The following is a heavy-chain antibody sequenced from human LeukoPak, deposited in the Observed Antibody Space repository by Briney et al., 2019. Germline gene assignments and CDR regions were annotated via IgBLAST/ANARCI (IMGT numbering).Heavy chain of an antibody. D-gene: IGHD5-18*01. CDR3: ASDTAMATFDY. CDR2: IIPIFGTA. CDR1: GGTFSSYA. J-gene: IGHJ4*02. Sequence: SVKVSCKASGGTFSSYAISWVRQAPGQGLEWMGGIIPIFGTANYTQKFQGRVTITTDESTSTAYMELSSLRSEDTAVYYCASDTAMATFDYWGQGTLVTVSS. V-gene: IGHV1-69*05.